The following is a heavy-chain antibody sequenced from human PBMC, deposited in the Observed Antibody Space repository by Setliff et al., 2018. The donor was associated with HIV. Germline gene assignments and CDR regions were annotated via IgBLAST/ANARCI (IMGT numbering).Heavy chain of an antibody. CDR1: GGTFTRNC. V-gene: IGHV1-2*02. CDR2: INPNSGGT. J-gene: IGHJ6*04. D-gene: IGHD3-10*01. CDR3: AREGLWFGDRGFYMDV. Sequence: GASVKVSCKVSGGTFTRNCISWVRQAPGQGLEWMGWINPNSGGTTYAQKFQGRVTMTRDTSISTAYMDLSRLRSDDTAVYYCAREGLWFGDRGFYMDVWGKGTAVTVSS.